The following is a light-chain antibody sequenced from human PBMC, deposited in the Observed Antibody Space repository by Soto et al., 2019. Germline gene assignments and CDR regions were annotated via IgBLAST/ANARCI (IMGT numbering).Light chain of an antibody. CDR1: SSDVGGYDY. CDR2: EVN. J-gene: IGLJ1*01. V-gene: IGLV2-14*01. Sequence: QSALTQPASVSGSPGQSVTISCTGASSDVGGYDYVSWYQQHPGKAPILILFEVNNRPSGVSNHFSGSKSGNTASLIISGLQADDEADYYCSSYSTTSTLVFGSGTKVTVL. CDR3: SSYSTTSTLV.